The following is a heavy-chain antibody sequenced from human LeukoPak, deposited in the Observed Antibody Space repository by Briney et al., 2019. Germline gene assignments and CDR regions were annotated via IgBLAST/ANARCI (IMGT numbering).Heavy chain of an antibody. CDR3: ASLYGADFDY. J-gene: IGHJ4*02. CDR1: GGSISSYY. V-gene: IGHV4-59*01. D-gene: IGHD4-17*01. CDR2: IYYSGST. Sequence: MTSETLSLTCTVSGGSISSYYWSWIRQPPGKGLEWIGYIYYSGSTNYNPSLKSRVTISVDTSKNQFSLKLSSVTAADTAVYYCASLYGADFDYWGQGTLVTVSS.